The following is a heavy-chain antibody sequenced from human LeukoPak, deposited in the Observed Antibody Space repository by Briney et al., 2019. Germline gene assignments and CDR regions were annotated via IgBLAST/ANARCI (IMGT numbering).Heavy chain of an antibody. CDR2: INHSGST. CDR3: ARGRYYYGSGSYRNWFDP. V-gene: IGHV4-34*01. Sequence: GSLRLSCAASGFTVSSNYMSWIRQPPGKGLEWIGEINHSGSTNYNPSLKSRVTISVDTSKNQFSLKLSSVAAADTAVYYCARGRYYYGSGSYRNWFDPWGQGTLVTVSS. CDR1: GFTVSSNY. D-gene: IGHD3-10*01. J-gene: IGHJ5*02.